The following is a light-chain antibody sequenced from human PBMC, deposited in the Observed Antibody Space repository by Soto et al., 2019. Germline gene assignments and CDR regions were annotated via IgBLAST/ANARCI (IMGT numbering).Light chain of an antibody. CDR1: SSNIGAGYD. Sequence: QAVVAQPPSVSGAPGQTVTISCTGSSSNIGAGYDLHWYQQLPGTAPKLLLYGNSNRPSGVPDRFSGSKSGTSASLAITGLQAEDEADYYCQSYDSSLSAYVFGTGTKLTVL. CDR3: QSYDSSLSAYV. CDR2: GNS. V-gene: IGLV1-40*01. J-gene: IGLJ1*01.